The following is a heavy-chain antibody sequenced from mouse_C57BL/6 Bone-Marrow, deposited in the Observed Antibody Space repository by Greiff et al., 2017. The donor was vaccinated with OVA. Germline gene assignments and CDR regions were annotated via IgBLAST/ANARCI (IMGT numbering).Heavy chain of an antibody. J-gene: IGHJ2*01. CDR1: GYTFTSYW. CDR3: ARAGDY. V-gene: IGHV1-50*01. CDR2: IDPSDSYT. Sequence: VKLQQPGAELVKPGASVKLSCKASGYTFTSYWMQWVKQRPGQGLEWIGEIDPSDSYTNYNQKFKGKATLTVDTSSSTAYMQLSSLTSEDSAVYYCARAGDYWGQGTTLTVSS.